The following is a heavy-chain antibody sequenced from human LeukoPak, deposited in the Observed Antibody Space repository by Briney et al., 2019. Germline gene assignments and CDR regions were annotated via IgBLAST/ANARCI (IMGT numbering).Heavy chain of an antibody. J-gene: IGHJ6*04. V-gene: IGHV3-23*01. Sequence: GGSLRLSCAASGFTFSSYAMSWVRQAPGKGLEWASAISGSGGSTYYADSVKGRFTISRDNSKNTLYLQMNSLRAEDTAVYYCAKDGPYDILTGSLYYYGMDVWGKGTTVTVSS. D-gene: IGHD3-9*01. CDR2: ISGSGGST. CDR3: AKDGPYDILTGSLYYYGMDV. CDR1: GFTFSSYA.